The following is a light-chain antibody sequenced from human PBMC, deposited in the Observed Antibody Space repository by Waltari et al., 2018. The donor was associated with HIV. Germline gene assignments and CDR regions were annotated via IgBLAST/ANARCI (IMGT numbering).Light chain of an antibody. CDR3: QQRNNWPPSVT. CDR1: QSVSSY. Sequence: EIVLTQSPGTLSLSPGEGATLPCRASQSVSSYVAWYQHKPGQAPRLRIYDASKRATGIPARFSGSGSGTYFTLTISSLEPEDFAVYYCQQRNNWPPSVTFGGGTRVEI. J-gene: IGKJ4*01. CDR2: DAS. V-gene: IGKV3-11*01.